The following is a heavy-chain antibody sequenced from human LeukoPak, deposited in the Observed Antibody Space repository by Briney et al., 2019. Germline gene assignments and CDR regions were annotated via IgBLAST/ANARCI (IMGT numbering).Heavy chain of an antibody. J-gene: IGHJ3*02. D-gene: IGHD4-17*01. CDR3: ARVLGVRNYGGNSNAFDI. CDR2: IYYSGST. CDR1: GGSFSSYY. V-gene: IGHV4-59*01. Sequence: SETLSLTCAVYGGSFSSYYWSWIRQPPGKGLEWIGYIYYSGSTNYNPSLKSRVTISVDTSKNQFSLKLSSVTAADTAVYYCARVLGVRNYGGNSNAFDIWGQGTMVTVSS.